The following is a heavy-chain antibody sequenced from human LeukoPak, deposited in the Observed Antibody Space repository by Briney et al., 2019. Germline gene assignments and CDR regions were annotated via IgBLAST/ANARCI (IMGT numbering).Heavy chain of an antibody. Sequence: SETLSLTCTVSGVSVSISSYYCTWIRQPPGEGLGWIGYIYYTGGTNYNPSLKRRVTISVDRSKNQFSLSLSSVTAADTAVYYCARGRAYYDSSGYFAYWGQGTLVTVSS. D-gene: IGHD3-22*01. CDR2: IYYTGGT. V-gene: IGHV4-61*01. CDR1: GVSVSISSYY. J-gene: IGHJ4*02. CDR3: ARGRAYYDSSGYFAY.